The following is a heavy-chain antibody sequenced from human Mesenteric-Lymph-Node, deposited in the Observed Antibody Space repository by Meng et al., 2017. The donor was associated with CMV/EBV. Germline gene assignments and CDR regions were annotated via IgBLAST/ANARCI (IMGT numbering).Heavy chain of an antibody. D-gene: IGHD3-3*01. CDR1: GFSFSNYV. J-gene: IGHJ6*02. CDR3: ARDTIFGEMDV. Sequence: GGSLRLSCAASGFSFSNYVMRWVRQAPGKGLEWVSTVSVRGDTFYAGSVKGRFTVSRDNSKNTLYLQMNSLRVEDTAVYYCARDTIFGEMDVWGQGTTVTVSS. V-gene: IGHV3-23*01. CDR2: VSVRGDT.